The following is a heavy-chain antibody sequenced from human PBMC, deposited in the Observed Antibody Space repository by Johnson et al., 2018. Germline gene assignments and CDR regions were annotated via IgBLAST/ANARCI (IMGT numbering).Heavy chain of an antibody. D-gene: IGHD6-13*01. CDR3: ARLSTSSSRGY. J-gene: IGHJ4*02. CDR2: IRSNSSTV. CDR1: GFTFSTYS. V-gene: IGHV3-48*02. Sequence: VQLVQSVGGLVQPGGSLRLSCAASGFTFSTYSMNWVRQAPGKGLEWVSYIRSNSSTVYYADSVRDRFTISRVNAKNSLYLQMSSLTYEDTAMYYCARLSTSSSRGYLGQGTLVTVSS.